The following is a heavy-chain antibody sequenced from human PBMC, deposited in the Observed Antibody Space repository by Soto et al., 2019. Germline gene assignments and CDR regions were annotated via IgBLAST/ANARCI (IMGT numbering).Heavy chain of an antibody. J-gene: IGHJ4*02. CDR1: GFSLTTSGVG. Sequence: QITLNESGPTVVRPTETLTLTCRFSGFSLTTSGVGVGWIRQSPGKAPEWLALIYWDDDKRYSASLKSRLTITKDTSKNQVVLTVSDLDPTDTATYYCAHRVLRSVFGLVTTTAISFDFWGQGTPVAVSS. D-gene: IGHD3-3*01. CDR2: IYWDDDK. V-gene: IGHV2-5*02. CDR3: AHRVLRSVFGLVTTTAISFDF.